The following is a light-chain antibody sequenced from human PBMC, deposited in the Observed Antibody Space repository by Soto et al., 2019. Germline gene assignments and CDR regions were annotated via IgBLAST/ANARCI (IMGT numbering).Light chain of an antibody. CDR3: SSHTSSNTRI. Sequence: LTQPASVSGSPGQSIAISCTGNSSDIGAYDYVSWYQQHPDKAPKLMIYEVSNRPSGVSNRFSGSKSVNTATLTIPGLQAEDEADYYCSSHTSSNTRIFGTGTKVTVL. J-gene: IGLJ1*01. CDR2: EVS. V-gene: IGLV2-14*03. CDR1: SSDIGAYDY.